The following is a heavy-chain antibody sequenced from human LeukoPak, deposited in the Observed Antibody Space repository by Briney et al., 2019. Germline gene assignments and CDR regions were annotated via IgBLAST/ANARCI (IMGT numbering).Heavy chain of an antibody. Sequence: GGSLRLSCVASGFTFSSYWMSWVRQAPGKGLEWVANIKQDGSEKYYVDSVKGRFTISRDNAKKSLYLQINSLRAEDTAVYYCARDRTTIFGVVLDYWGQGTLVTVSS. CDR1: GFTFSSYW. V-gene: IGHV3-7*01. J-gene: IGHJ4*02. CDR3: ARDRTTIFGVVLDY. D-gene: IGHD3-3*01. CDR2: IKQDGSEK.